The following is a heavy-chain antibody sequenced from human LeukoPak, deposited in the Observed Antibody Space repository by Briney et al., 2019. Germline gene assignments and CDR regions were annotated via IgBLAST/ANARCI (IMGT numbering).Heavy chain of an antibody. CDR2: FDPEDGET. Sequence: ASVKVSCKVSGYTLTELSMHWVRQAPGKGLEWMGGFDPEDGETIYAQKFQGRVTMTEDTSTDTAYKELSSLRSEDTAVYYCATANYGQWLVHAFDIWGQGTMVTVSS. V-gene: IGHV1-24*01. CDR1: GYTLTELS. CDR3: ATANYGQWLVHAFDI. J-gene: IGHJ3*02. D-gene: IGHD6-19*01.